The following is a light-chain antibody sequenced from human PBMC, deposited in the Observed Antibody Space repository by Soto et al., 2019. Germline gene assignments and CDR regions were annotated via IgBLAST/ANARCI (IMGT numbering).Light chain of an antibody. CDR3: QQRANWPPVT. CDR1: QSVSSSY. V-gene: IGKV3D-20*02. CDR2: DAS. J-gene: IGKJ1*01. Sequence: ELVLTQSPGTVSWSPLEVAAGCVMASQSVSSSYLAWYQQKPGQAPRLLIYDASKRATGVPARFSGSGSGTDFTLTITTLEPEHFAVYYCQQRANWPPVTFGQGTKVDIK.